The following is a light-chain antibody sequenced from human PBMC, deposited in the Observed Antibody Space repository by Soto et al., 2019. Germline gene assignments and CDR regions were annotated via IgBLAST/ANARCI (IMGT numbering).Light chain of an antibody. CDR2: GAS. CDR3: QQYNHYSGLT. Sequence: PGERATLSCRASQSLSSYLAWYQHKPGQAPRLLIYGASTRATGIPARISGSGSGTEFTLTISSLQPDDFATYYCQQYNHYSGLTFGGGTKVDIK. CDR1: QSLSSY. V-gene: IGKV3D-15*01. J-gene: IGKJ4*01.